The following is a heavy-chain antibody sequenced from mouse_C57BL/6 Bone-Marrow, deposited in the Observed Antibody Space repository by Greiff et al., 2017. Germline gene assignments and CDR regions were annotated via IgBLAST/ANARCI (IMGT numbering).Heavy chain of an antibody. CDR3: SPLYYGRGDY. CDR1: GYTFTSYG. D-gene: IGHD1-1*01. Sequence: VQLQHSGAELARPGASVKLSCKASGYTFTSYGISWVKQSTGQGLEWIGEIYPRSGNTYYNEKFKGKATLTADKSSSTAYMELRSLTSEDSAVYFCSPLYYGRGDYWGQGTSVTVSS. J-gene: IGHJ4*01. CDR2: IYPRSGNT. V-gene: IGHV1-81*01.